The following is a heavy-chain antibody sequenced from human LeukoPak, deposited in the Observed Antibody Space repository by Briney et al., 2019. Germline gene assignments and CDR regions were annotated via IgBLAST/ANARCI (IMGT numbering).Heavy chain of an antibody. V-gene: IGHV4-30-2*01. CDR1: GGSISSGGYS. CDR2: IYHSGST. D-gene: IGHD3-22*01. Sequence: SQTLSLTCAVSGGSISSGGYSWSWIRQPPRKGLEWIGYIYHSGSTYYNPSLKSRVTISVDRSKNQFSLKLSSVTAADTAVYYCARAGYYDSSGYYPHWGQGTLVTVSS. J-gene: IGHJ4*02. CDR3: ARAGYYDSSGYYPH.